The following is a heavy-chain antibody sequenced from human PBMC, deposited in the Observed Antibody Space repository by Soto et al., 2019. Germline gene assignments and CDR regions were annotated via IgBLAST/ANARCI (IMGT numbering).Heavy chain of an antibody. CDR3: ARGMTPPGAPAWYYFDS. J-gene: IGHJ4*02. CDR1: GASITGSSY. D-gene: IGHD2-8*02. Sequence: QVQLQESGPGLMKPSETLSLTCTVSGASITGSSYGSWIRQPAGKGLEWIGRFSLSGTTNYNPSLRSRVTMSADVSKNPFSLRLTSVTAADTALYYCARGMTPPGAPAWYYFDSWGQGTLVTVSS. CDR2: FSLSGTT. V-gene: IGHV4-4*07.